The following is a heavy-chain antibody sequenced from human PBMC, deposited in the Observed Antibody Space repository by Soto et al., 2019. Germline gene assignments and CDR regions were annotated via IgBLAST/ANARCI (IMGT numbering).Heavy chain of an antibody. CDR1: GGSISSGGYS. V-gene: IGHV4-30-2*01. D-gene: IGHD3-10*01. J-gene: IGHJ3*02. CDR2: IYHSGST. Sequence: PSETLSLTCAVSGGSISSGGYSWSWIRQPPGKGLEWIGYIYHSGSTYYNPSLKSRVTISVDRSKNQFSLKLSSVTAADTAVYYCARAPPMVRGVGAFDIWGQGTMVTVSS. CDR3: ARAPPMVRGVGAFDI.